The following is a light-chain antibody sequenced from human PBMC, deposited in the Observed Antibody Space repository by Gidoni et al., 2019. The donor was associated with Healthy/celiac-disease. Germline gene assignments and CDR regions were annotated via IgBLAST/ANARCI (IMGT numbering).Light chain of an antibody. J-gene: IGKJ3*01. CDR3: QQRSNLFT. CDR1: QSVSSY. V-gene: IGKV3-11*01. Sequence: ELVLTQSPATLSLSPGERATLSCRASQSVSSYLAWYQQKPGQAPRLLIYDASHRATGIPARFSGSGSGTDFTLTISSLEPEDFAVYYGQQRSNLFTFGPGTRVDIK. CDR2: DAS.